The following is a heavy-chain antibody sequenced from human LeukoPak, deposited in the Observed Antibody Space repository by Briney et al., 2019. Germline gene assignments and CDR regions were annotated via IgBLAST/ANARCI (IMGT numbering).Heavy chain of an antibody. Sequence: GGSLRLSCAASGFTFSSYSMNWVRQAPGKGLEWVSYISSSSSSTIYYADSVKGRLTISRDNAKNSLYLQMNSLRAEDTAVYYCARARRAIAAAAAIIDYWGQGTLVTVSS. V-gene: IGHV3-48*04. CDR1: GFTFSSYS. CDR2: ISSSSSSTI. J-gene: IGHJ4*02. CDR3: ARARRAIAAAAAIIDY. D-gene: IGHD6-13*01.